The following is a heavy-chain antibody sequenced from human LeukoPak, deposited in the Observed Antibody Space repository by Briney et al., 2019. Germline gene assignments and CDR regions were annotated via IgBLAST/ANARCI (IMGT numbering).Heavy chain of an antibody. CDR3: AKDNKKEGHMDV. CDR2: ISYDGSNK. Sequence: GGSLRLSCAASGFTFSSYGMHWVRQAPGKGLEWVAVISYDGSNKYYADSVKGRFTISRDNSKNTLYLQMNSLRAEDTAVYYCAKDNKKEGHMDVWGKGTTVTISS. CDR1: GFTFSSYG. V-gene: IGHV3-30*18. D-gene: IGHD1/OR15-1a*01. J-gene: IGHJ6*03.